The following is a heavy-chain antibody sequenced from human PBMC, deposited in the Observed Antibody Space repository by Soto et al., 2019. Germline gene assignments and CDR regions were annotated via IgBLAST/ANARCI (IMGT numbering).Heavy chain of an antibody. CDR3: TSPYFIIVGATTDYYYYGMDV. J-gene: IGHJ6*02. D-gene: IGHD1-26*01. CDR2: IRSKANSYAT. V-gene: IGHV3-73*01. CDR1: GFTFSGSA. Sequence: RLSCAASGFTFSGSAMHWVRQASGKGLEWVGRIRSKANSYATAYAASVKGRFTISRDDSKNTAYLQMNSLKTEDTAVYYCTSPYFIIVGATTDYYYYGMDVWGQGTTVTVSS.